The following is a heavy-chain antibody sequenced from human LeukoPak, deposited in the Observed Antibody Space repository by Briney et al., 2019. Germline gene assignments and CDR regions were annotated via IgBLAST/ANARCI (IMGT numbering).Heavy chain of an antibody. J-gene: IGHJ4*02. CDR2: ISSSGSTI. Sequence: GGSLRLSCAASGFTFSDYYMSWIRQAPGKGLEWVSYISSSGSTIYYADSVKGRFTISRDNAKNSLYLQMNSLRAEDTAVYYCATRLSQWLEPNYWGQGTLVTVSS. CDR1: GFTFSDYY. CDR3: ATRLSQWLEPNY. V-gene: IGHV3-11*01. D-gene: IGHD6-19*01.